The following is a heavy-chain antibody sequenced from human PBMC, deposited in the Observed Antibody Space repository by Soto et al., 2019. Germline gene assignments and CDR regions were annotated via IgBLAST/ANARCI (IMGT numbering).Heavy chain of an antibody. Sequence: QVQLVQSGAEVKKPGSSVKVSCKASGGTFSSYAISWVRQAPGQGLEWMGGIIPIFGTANYAQKFQGRVXXTADESTSTAXXEXSXXRSEDTAGYYCARDSAALPLDHTVVTPYYYYGMDVWGQGTTVTVSS. CDR2: IIPIFGTA. J-gene: IGHJ6*01. D-gene: IGHD2-21*02. V-gene: IGHV1-69*12. CDR1: GGTFSSYA. CDR3: ARDSAALPLDHTVVTPYYYYGMDV.